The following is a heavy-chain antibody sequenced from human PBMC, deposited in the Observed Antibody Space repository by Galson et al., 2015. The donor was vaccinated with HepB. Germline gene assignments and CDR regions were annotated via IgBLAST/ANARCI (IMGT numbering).Heavy chain of an antibody. V-gene: IGHV1-69*13. Sequence: SVKVSCKASGGTFSSNAFNWVRQAPGQGLEWLGGVIPIFGTVKYAQRFQDRVTISADQSKSTAYLEVRSLRPEDTAMYYCAREILGRGSDSWGQGTLVTVSS. CDR3: AREILGRGSDS. D-gene: IGHD3-10*01. CDR2: VIPIFGTV. CDR1: GGTFSSNA. J-gene: IGHJ5*01.